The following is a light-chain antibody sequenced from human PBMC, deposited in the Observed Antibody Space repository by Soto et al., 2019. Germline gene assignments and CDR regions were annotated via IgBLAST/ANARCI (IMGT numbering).Light chain of an antibody. CDR2: EIR. Sequence: QSALTQPASVSGSAGQSITISCSGTSRDVGAYNLVSWYQQHPGTAPKLIIYEIRNRPSVISSRFAGSRAGNTASLTISGLPPEDEGDYYCSAYTGRSTLVFGGGTKVTVL. J-gene: IGLJ3*02. V-gene: IGLV2-14*01. CDR3: SAYTGRSTLV. CDR1: SRDVGAYNL.